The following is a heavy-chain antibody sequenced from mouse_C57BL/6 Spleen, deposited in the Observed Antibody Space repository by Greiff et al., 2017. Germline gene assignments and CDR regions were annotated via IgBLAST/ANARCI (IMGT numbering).Heavy chain of an antibody. CDR3: TVPTTVVRNYAMDY. CDR1: GFTFSNYW. V-gene: IGHV6-3*01. D-gene: IGHD1-1*01. Sequence: EVKLQESGGGLVQPGGSMKLSCVASGFTFSNYWMNWVRQSPEKGLEWVAQIRLKSDNYATHYAESVKGRFTISRDDSKSSVYLQMNNLRAEDTGIYYCTVPTTVVRNYAMDYWGQGTSVTVSS. CDR2: IRLKSDNYAT. J-gene: IGHJ4*01.